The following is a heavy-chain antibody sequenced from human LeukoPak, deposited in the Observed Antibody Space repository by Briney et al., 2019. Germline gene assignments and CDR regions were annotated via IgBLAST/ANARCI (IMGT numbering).Heavy chain of an antibody. D-gene: IGHD6-19*01. CDR2: INHSGST. J-gene: IGHJ4*02. Sequence: PSETLSLTCAVYGGSLSGYYWSWIRQPPGKGLEGIGEINHSGSTNYNPSLKSRVTISVDTSKNQLSLKLSSMTAADTAVYYCARQWLVSPLFDYWGQGTLVTVSS. V-gene: IGHV4-34*01. CDR3: ARQWLVSPLFDY. CDR1: GGSLSGYY.